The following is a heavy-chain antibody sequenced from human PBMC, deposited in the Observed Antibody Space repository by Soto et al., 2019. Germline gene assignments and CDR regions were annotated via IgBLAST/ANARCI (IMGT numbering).Heavy chain of an antibody. D-gene: IGHD6-19*01. J-gene: IGHJ6*02. V-gene: IGHV3-33*01. CDR1: GFTFSSYG. CDR2: IWYDGSNK. Sequence: GGSLRLSCAASGFTFSSYGMHWVRQAPGKGLEWVAVIWYDGSNKYYADSVKGRFTISRDNSKNTLYLQMNSLRAEDTAVYYRARESQWLAYYYYGMDVWGQGTTVTVSS. CDR3: ARESQWLAYYYYGMDV.